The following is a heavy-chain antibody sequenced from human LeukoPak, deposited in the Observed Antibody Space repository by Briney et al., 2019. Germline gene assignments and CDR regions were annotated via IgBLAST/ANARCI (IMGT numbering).Heavy chain of an antibody. D-gene: IGHD1-26*01. CDR2: ISGSGGST. J-gene: IGHJ4*02. Sequence: GGSLRLSCAASGFTLSSYAMSWVRQAPGKGLEWVSAISGSGGSTYYADSVKGRFTISRDNSKNTLYLQMNSLRAEDTAVYYCAKYRGGSYYAGLFDYWGQGTLVTVSS. CDR1: GFTLSSYA. CDR3: AKYRGGSYYAGLFDY. V-gene: IGHV3-23*01.